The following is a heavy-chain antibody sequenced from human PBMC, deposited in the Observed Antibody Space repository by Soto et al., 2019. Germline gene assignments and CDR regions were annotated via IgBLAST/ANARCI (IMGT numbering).Heavy chain of an antibody. D-gene: IGHD3-9*01. Sequence: PVESLQISCKGSGYSFTSYWISWVRQIPWKGLEWMGRIDPSDSYTNYSPSFQGHVTISADKSISTAYLQWSSLKASDTAMYYCARLPRDILTGSDNYYYYGTEVWGNGNTVIVSA. CDR1: GYSFTSYW. V-gene: IGHV5-10-1*01. CDR2: IDPSDSYT. J-gene: IGHJ6*04. CDR3: ARLPRDILTGSDNYYYYGTEV.